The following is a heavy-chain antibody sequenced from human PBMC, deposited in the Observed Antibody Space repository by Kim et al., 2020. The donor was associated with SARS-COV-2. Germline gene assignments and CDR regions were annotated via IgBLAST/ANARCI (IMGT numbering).Heavy chain of an antibody. V-gene: IGHV3-7*01. J-gene: IGHJ4*02. Sequence: HYVDSVKGRFTISRDNAKKSLYLQMNSMRAEDTAVYYCATGDRVDFDFWGQGTLVTVSS. D-gene: IGHD3-10*01. CDR3: ATGDRVDFDF.